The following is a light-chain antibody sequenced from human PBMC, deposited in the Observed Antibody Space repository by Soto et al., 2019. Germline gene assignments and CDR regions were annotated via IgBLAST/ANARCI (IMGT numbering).Light chain of an antibody. CDR2: ATF. CDR1: QSISSY. V-gene: IGKV1-39*01. CDR3: QQSYSTAYT. Sequence: DIQMTQSPSSLSASVGDRVTITCRASQSISSYLNWYQQKPGKAPKLLIYATFSLQSGLPSRFSGSGSGTDFTLTISTLQLEDLATYYDQQSYSTAYTFGQETKLEIK. J-gene: IGKJ2*01.